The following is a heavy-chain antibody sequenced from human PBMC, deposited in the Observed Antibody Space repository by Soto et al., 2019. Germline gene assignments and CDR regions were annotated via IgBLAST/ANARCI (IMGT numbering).Heavy chain of an antibody. CDR3: AIDYSAPFDY. D-gene: IGHD1-26*01. CDR2: ISSRGSSI. V-gene: IGHV3-48*03. CDR1: RFTFSNYE. Sequence: EVQLVESGGGLVQPGGSLRLSCAASRFTFSNYELNWVRQAPGKGLEWIAYISSRGSSIHYADSVKGRFTISRDDAKNSLYLQMNSLIAEDTAVYYCAIDYSAPFDYWGQGTLVTVSS. J-gene: IGHJ4*02.